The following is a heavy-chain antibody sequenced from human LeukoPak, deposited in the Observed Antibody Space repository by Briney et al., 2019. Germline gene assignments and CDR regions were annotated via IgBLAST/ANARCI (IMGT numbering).Heavy chain of an antibody. CDR3: AKGSLGSWYYFDY. V-gene: IGHV3-23*01. CDR1: GFTIGISA. J-gene: IGHJ4*02. Sequence: GGSPRLSCAASGFTIGISAMSWVRQAPGKGPEWVSTFSRSGPDTYYTDSVKGRLTIFRDNSKNTLYLQMNSLRAEDTAVYYCAKGSLGSWYYFDYWGQGNLVTVSS. D-gene: IGHD6-13*01. CDR2: FSRSGPDT.